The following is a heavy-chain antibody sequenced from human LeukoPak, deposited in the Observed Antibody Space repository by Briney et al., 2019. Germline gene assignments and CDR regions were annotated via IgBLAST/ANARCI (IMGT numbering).Heavy chain of an antibody. CDR3: ARVNGPRTSYYDFWGGYSPADY. V-gene: IGHV1-18*01. J-gene: IGHJ4*02. Sequence: ASVKVSCKASGYTFTSYGISWVRQAPGQGLEWMGWISAYNGNTNYAQKLQGRVTITTDTSTSTAYMELRSLSSDDTAVYYCARVNGPRTSYYDFWGGYSPADYWGQGTLVTVSS. D-gene: IGHD3-3*01. CDR2: ISAYNGNT. CDR1: GYTFTSYG.